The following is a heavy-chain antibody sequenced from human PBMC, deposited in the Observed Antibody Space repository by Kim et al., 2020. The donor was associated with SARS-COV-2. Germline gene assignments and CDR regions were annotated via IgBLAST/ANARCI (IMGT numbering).Heavy chain of an antibody. CDR1: GFTLSQFN. CDR2: LSATGSPE. CDR3: AREDYLWGSYRNFDF. J-gene: IGHJ4*02. V-gene: IGHV3-48*02. Sequence: GGSLRLSCEASGFTLSQFNMNWVRQAPGKGLEWISYLSATGSPEYYADSVRGRFVISRDTAKNSLYLQMNSLRDEDTAVYYCAREDYLWGSYRNFDFWGQGTLVAVSS. D-gene: IGHD3-16*02.